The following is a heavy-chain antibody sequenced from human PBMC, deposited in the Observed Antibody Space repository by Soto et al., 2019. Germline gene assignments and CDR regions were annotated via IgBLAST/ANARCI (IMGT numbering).Heavy chain of an antibody. Sequence: EVQLVESGGGLVQPGGSLRLSCAVSGFTFSSFWMHWVRQAPGEGLVWVSRINTDGSSTSYADSVKGRFTISRDNAKNTLWPQMNSLRVEDTAMYYCAKRGVDTFGLSYWGQGTLVTVSS. CDR2: INTDGSST. CDR3: AKRGVDTFGLSY. CDR1: GFTFSSFW. J-gene: IGHJ4*02. D-gene: IGHD3-10*01. V-gene: IGHV3-74*01.